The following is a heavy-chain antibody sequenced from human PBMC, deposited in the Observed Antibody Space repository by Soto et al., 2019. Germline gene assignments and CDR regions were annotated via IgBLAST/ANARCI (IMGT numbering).Heavy chain of an antibody. Sequence: QVQLVESGGGVVQPGRSLRLSCAASGFTFSSYGMHWVRQAPGKGLEWVAVISYDGSNKYYADSVKGRFTISRDNSKNTPYPXMNTLRAEDTAVYYCAKDPAPRGWNEDYYYYGMDVWGQGTTVTVSS. CDR1: GFTFSSYG. CDR2: ISYDGSNK. J-gene: IGHJ6*02. CDR3: AKDPAPRGWNEDYYYYGMDV. V-gene: IGHV3-30*18. D-gene: IGHD1-1*01.